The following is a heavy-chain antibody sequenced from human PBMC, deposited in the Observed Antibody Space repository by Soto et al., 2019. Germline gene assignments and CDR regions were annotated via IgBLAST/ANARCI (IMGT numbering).Heavy chain of an antibody. V-gene: IGHV1-8*01. Sequence: AASVKVSCKASGYTFTSFGINWVGQGTGQGVEWVGWMNPNSGNTGYAQKFQGRVTMTRNTSISTAYMELSSLRSEDTAVYYCARNAYEGVRGVISTIVPYYYYMDVWGKGTTVTVSS. CDR3: ARNAYEGVRGVISTIVPYYYYMDV. CDR2: MNPNSGNT. D-gene: IGHD3-10*01. CDR1: GYTFTSFG. J-gene: IGHJ6*03.